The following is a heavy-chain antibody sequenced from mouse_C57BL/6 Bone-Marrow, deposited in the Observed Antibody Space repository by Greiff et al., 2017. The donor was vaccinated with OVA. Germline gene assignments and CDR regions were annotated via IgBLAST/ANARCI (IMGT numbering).Heavy chain of an antibody. CDR2: IDPENGDT. J-gene: IGHJ3*01. CDR3: AREVYGYDWFAY. V-gene: IGHV14-4*01. CDR1: GFNIKDDY. Sequence: EVQLQQSGAELVRPGASVKLSCTASGFNIKDDYMHWVKQRPEQGLEWIGWIDPENGDTEYASKFQGKATITADTSSNTAYLQLSSLTSEDTAVYYCAREVYGYDWFAYWGQGTLVTVSA. D-gene: IGHD2-2*01.